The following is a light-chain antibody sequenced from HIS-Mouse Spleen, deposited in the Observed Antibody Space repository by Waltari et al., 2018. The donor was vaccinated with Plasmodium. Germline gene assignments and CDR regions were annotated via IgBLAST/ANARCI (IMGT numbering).Light chain of an antibody. CDR2: DAS. Sequence: EIVLTQSPATLSLSPGARATLSCRARQRVSSYLAWYQQKPGQAPRLLIYDASNRATGIPARFSGSGSGTDFTLTISSLEPEDFAVYYCQQRSNWPITFGPGTKVDIK. J-gene: IGKJ3*01. CDR1: QRVSSY. CDR3: QQRSNWPIT. V-gene: IGKV3-11*01.